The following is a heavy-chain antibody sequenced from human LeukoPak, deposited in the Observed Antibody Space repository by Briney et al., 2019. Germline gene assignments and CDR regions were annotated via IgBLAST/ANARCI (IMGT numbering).Heavy chain of an antibody. CDR1: GDSIISHY. D-gene: IGHD3-22*01. CDR3: ARDRRYYDTRGSPLGWFDP. V-gene: IGHV4-59*11. Sequence: SETLSLTCTVSGDSIISHYWIWIRQPPGKGLEWLGYVYYSGSTNYNPSLKTRVTISVDTSKNQFSLKLTSVTAADTAVYYCARDRRYYDTRGSPLGWFDPWGQGTLVTVSS. J-gene: IGHJ5*02. CDR2: VYYSGST.